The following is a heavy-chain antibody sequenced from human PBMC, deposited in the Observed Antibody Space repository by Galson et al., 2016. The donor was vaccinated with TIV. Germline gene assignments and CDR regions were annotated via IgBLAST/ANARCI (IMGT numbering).Heavy chain of an antibody. Sequence: SVKVSCKASGYTFISYGISWVRQAPGQGLEWMGWISTDNGNTKYAQKVQDRLTMTTDTSSSTAYMELRSLTSDDTAVYYCVKAMYGTNSLIDSWGQGTLVTVSS. J-gene: IGHJ4*02. D-gene: IGHD4/OR15-4a*01. CDR1: GYTFISYG. V-gene: IGHV1-18*01. CDR2: ISTDNGNT. CDR3: VKAMYGTNSLIDS.